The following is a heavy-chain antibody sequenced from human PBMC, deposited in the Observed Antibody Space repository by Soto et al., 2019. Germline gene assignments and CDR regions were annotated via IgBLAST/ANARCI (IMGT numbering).Heavy chain of an antibody. V-gene: IGHV4-31*03. CDR2: IDTNGDT. J-gene: IGHJ4*02. Sequence: QVQLQESGSGLLKPSQTLSLDCSVSGDSLRRGFHHWSWIRQTPGKGLQLIGYIDTNGDTHYDPSLRNRLNMSIVTTESRFSLKVTSVTAADTAVSYCARGTVYYCPNDKCGFFVDHWGQGALVTVTS. D-gene: IGHD2-8*01. CDR3: ARGTVYYCPNDKCGFFVDH. CDR1: GDSLRRGFHH.